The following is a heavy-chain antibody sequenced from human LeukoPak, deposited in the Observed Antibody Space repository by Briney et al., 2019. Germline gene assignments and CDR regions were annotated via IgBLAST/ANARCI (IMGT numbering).Heavy chain of an antibody. Sequence: KPSETLSLTCTVSGGSISSYYWSWIRQPPGKGLEWIGYIYYSGSTNYNLSLKSRVTISADTSKNQFSLKLSSGTAADTAVYYCARVGSSSSPEFDYWGQGTLVTVSS. CDR2: IYYSGST. CDR3: ARVGSSSSPEFDY. V-gene: IGHV4-59*01. J-gene: IGHJ4*02. D-gene: IGHD6-6*01. CDR1: GGSISSYY.